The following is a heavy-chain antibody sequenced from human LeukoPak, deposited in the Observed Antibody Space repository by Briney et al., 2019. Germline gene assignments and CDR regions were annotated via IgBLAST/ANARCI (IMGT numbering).Heavy chain of an antibody. D-gene: IGHD2-2*01. Sequence: SQTLSLTCAISGDSVSSNSAAWNWIRQSPSRGLEWLGRTYYRSKWYNDYAVSVKSQITINPDTSKNQFSLQLNSMTPEDTAVYYCARGVVPAAVGGNWFDPWGQGTLVTVSS. CDR1: GDSVSSNSAA. V-gene: IGHV6-1*01. CDR2: TYYRSKWYN. J-gene: IGHJ5*02. CDR3: ARGVVPAAVGGNWFDP.